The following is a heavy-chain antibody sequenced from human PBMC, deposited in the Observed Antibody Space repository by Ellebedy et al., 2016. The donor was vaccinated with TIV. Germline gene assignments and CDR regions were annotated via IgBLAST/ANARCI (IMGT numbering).Heavy chain of an antibody. V-gene: IGHV3-23*01. D-gene: IGHD1-1*01. CDR3: ATDLGTRAFDL. CDR1: GFTFSNYA. CDR2: ISGSGGIT. J-gene: IGHJ3*01. Sequence: ESLKISCAASGFTFSNYAMSWVRQAPGQGLEWVSSISGSGGITYYVDSVKGRFTVSRDDSKNTLYLQMNNLRVDDTALYYCATDLGTRAFDLWGQGTMVTVSS.